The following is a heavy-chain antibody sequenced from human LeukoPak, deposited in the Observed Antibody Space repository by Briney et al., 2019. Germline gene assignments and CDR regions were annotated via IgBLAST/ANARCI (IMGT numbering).Heavy chain of an antibody. J-gene: IGHJ4*02. Sequence: SQTLSLTCAVSGGSISSGGYSWSWIRQPPGKGLEWIGYIYHSGSTCYNPSLKSRVTISVDRSKNQFSLKLSSVTAADTAVYYCAGGGDKIDYWGQGTLVTVSS. CDR2: IYHSGST. D-gene: IGHD4-23*01. V-gene: IGHV4-30-2*01. CDR1: GGSISSGGYS. CDR3: AGGGDKIDY.